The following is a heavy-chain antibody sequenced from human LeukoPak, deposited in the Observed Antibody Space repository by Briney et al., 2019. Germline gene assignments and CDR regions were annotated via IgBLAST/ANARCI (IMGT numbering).Heavy chain of an antibody. V-gene: IGHV3-53*01. CDR2: IYSGGST. J-gene: IGHJ4*02. D-gene: IGHD6-13*01. CDR1: GFTVSSNY. CDR3: ARGDRHQQLVPFDY. Sequence: GGSLRLSCAASGFTVSSNYMSWVRQAPGKGLEWVSVIYSGGSTYYADSVKGRFTISRDNSKNTLYLQMNSLRAEDTAVYYCARGDRHQQLVPFDYWGQGTLVTVSS.